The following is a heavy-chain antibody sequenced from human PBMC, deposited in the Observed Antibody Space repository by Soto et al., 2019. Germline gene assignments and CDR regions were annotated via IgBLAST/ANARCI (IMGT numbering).Heavy chain of an antibody. Sequence: QVQLVESGGGVVQPGRSLRLSCAASGFTFSSYGMHWVRQAPGKGLEWVAVISYDGSNKYYADSVKGRFTISRDNSKNTLYVQMNSLRAEDTAVYYCAESGSGSYYAPFDYWGQGTLVTVSS. D-gene: IGHD3-10*01. V-gene: IGHV3-30*03. CDR1: GFTFSSYG. CDR2: ISYDGSNK. CDR3: AESGSGSYYAPFDY. J-gene: IGHJ4*02.